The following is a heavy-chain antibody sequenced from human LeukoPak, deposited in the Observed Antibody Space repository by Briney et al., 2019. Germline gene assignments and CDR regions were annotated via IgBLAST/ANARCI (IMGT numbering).Heavy chain of an antibody. CDR1: GYTFTSYY. J-gene: IGHJ4*02. CDR2: INPSGGST. CDR3: ARVRDYYASSDYSDY. V-gene: IGHV1-46*01. Sequence: ASVTVSCKASGYTFTSYYMHWVRQAPGQGLEWMGIINPSGGSTSYAQKFQGRITMTIDTSTTTAYMELRSLTSDDTAVYYCARVRDYYASSDYSDYWGQGTLVTVSS. D-gene: IGHD3-22*01.